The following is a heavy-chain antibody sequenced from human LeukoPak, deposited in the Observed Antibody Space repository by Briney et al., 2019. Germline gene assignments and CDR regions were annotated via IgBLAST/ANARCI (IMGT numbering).Heavy chain of an antibody. V-gene: IGHV4-59*01. Sequence: SETLSLTCTVSGGSISSYYWSWIRQPPGKGLEWIGYIYYSGSTNYNPSLKSRVTISVDTSKNQFSLKLSSVTAAATAVYYCARDWSSSGWYDYWGQGTLVTVSS. CDR1: GGSISSYY. CDR3: ARDWSSSGWYDY. J-gene: IGHJ4*02. CDR2: IYYSGST. D-gene: IGHD6-19*01.